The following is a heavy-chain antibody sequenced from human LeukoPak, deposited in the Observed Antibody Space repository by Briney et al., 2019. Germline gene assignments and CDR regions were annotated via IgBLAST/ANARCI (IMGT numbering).Heavy chain of an antibody. CDR2: INWNGGST. Sequence: GGSLRLSCAASGFTFDDYGMSWVRQAPGKGLEWVSGINWNGGSTGYADSVKGRFTISRDNAKNSLYLQMNSLRAEDTALYYCARARPDIVVVPVAIGHAFDIWGQGTMVTVSS. V-gene: IGHV3-20*04. D-gene: IGHD2-2*01. CDR3: ARARPDIVVVPVAIGHAFDI. J-gene: IGHJ3*02. CDR1: GFTFDDYG.